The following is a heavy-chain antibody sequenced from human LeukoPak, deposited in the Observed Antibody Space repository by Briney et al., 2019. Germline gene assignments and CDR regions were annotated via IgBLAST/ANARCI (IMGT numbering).Heavy chain of an antibody. V-gene: IGHV4-59*01. CDR1: GGSISSYY. Sequence: SETLSLTCTVSGGSISSYYWSWIRQPPGKGLEWIGYIYYSGSTNYNPSLKSRVTISVDTSKNQFSLKLSSVTAADTAVYYCARGGYYYDSSGYPFYYYYYGMDVWGQGTTVTVSS. CDR3: ARGGYYYDSSGYPFYYYYYGMDV. D-gene: IGHD3-22*01. J-gene: IGHJ6*02. CDR2: IYYSGST.